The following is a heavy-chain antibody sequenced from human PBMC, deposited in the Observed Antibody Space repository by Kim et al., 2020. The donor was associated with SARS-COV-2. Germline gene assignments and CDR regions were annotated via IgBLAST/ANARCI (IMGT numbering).Heavy chain of an antibody. V-gene: IGHV3-30*18. D-gene: IGHD3-10*01. CDR2: ISYAGSNK. CDR1: GFTFNTYG. J-gene: IGHJ6*02. Sequence: GGSLRLSCAASGFTFNTYGMYWVRQAPGKGPEWVAVISYAGSNKYYADSVKGRFTISRDNSKNTLYLQMNSLRAEDTAVYYCAKAVLRGVNYYYYGMDVWGQGTTVTVSS. CDR3: AKAVLRGVNYYYYGMDV.